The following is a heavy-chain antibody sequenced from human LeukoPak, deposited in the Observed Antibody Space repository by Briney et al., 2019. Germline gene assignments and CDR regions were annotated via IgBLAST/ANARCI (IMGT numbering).Heavy chain of an antibody. CDR2: ISYDGSNE. CDR1: GFTFSNYG. V-gene: IGHV3-30*18. Sequence: PGGSLRLSCAASGFTFSNYGMHWVRQAPGKGLEWVAVISYDGSNEYYADSAKGRFTISRDTSRNTLYLQMNSLRAEDTAVYYCAKGRGAFDIWGQGTMVTVSS. J-gene: IGHJ3*02. CDR3: AKGRGAFDI. D-gene: IGHD3-10*01.